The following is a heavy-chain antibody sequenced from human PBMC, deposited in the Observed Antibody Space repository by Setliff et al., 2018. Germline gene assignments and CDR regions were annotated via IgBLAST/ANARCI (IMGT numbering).Heavy chain of an antibody. CDR2: ISTSGNTV. CDR1: GFPFSDFY. V-gene: IGHV3-11*04. CDR3: ARDISVTMVREGGMDV. D-gene: IGHD3-10*01. J-gene: IGHJ6*03. Sequence: PGASLKISCAASGFPFSDFYMNWIRQAPGKALEWVSYISTSGNTVDYADFAKGRFTISRDNARNSLYLQMNNLRAEDTAVYYCARDISVTMVREGGMDVWGKGTTVTVSS.